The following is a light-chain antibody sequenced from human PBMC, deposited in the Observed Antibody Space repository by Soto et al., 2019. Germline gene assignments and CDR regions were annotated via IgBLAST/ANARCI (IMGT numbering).Light chain of an antibody. CDR1: QSVYSRY. V-gene: IGKV3-20*01. J-gene: IGKJ4*01. Sequence: EIVLTQSPGTLSLSPGDRATLSCRASQSVYSRYLAWYQQKPGQAPRLLIYGASSRATGIPDRFSGSGSGTDFTLTISRLEPEDFAVYYCQQYGSSPLTFGGGTKVEIK. CDR3: QQYGSSPLT. CDR2: GAS.